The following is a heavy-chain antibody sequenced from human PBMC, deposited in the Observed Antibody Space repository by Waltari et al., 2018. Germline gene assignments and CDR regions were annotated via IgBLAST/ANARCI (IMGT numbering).Heavy chain of an antibody. V-gene: IGHV4-39*01. CDR2: IIFSGGS. J-gene: IGHJ4*02. Sequence: QMQLQESGPGLVKSSETLSLTCTVSSGSTGSSSYYWGWVRQPPGKGLEWIGSIIFSGGSPYRSSLPSRVTMSLDTSKNQFSLTLGSVTAADTAVYYCARMRGHSGYGLERSYIDRWGQGTLVTVSS. CDR3: ARMRGHSGYGLERSYIDR. D-gene: IGHD5-12*01. CDR1: SGSTGSSSYY.